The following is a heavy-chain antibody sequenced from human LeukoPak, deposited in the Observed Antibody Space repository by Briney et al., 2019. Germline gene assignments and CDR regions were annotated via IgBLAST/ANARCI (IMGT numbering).Heavy chain of an antibody. V-gene: IGHV3-11*04. CDR2: VSTSGNTK. J-gene: IGHJ4*02. Sequence: GGSLRLSCAASGFTLSDYYMSWIRQAPGKGLEWVSYVSTSGNTKYYADSVKGRFAISRDNAKNSLYLQMNSLRAEDTAVYYCAKGGRYSSSSRISYWGQGTLVTVSS. CDR3: AKGGRYSSSSRISY. CDR1: GFTLSDYY. D-gene: IGHD6-6*01.